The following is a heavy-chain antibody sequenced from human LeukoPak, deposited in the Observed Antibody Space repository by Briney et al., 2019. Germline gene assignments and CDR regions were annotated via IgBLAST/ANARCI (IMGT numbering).Heavy chain of an antibody. CDR3: AKDRAAAALYYMDV. D-gene: IGHD6-13*01. CDR1: GFTFDDYA. V-gene: IGHV3-9*03. CDR2: ISWNSGSI. Sequence: GGSLRLSCAASGFTFDDYAMHWVRQAPGKGLEWVSGISWNSGSIGYADSVKGRFTISRDNAKNSLYLQMNSLRAEDMALYYCAKDRAAAALYYMDVWGKGTTVTVSS. J-gene: IGHJ6*03.